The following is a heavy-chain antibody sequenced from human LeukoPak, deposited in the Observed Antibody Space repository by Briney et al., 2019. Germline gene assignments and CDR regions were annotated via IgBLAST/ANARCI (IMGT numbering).Heavy chain of an antibody. V-gene: IGHV3-7*01. Sequence: GSLRLSCTASGFTFGSWIIWVRQAPRKGLEWVASIKQDGSEKYYLDSVKGRFTMSRDSAKNSLYLQMSSLRAEDTAVYYCYDTSGHWGQGTLVTVSS. D-gene: IGHD3-22*01. CDR3: YDTSGH. CDR2: IKQDGSEK. J-gene: IGHJ4*02. CDR1: GFTFGSW.